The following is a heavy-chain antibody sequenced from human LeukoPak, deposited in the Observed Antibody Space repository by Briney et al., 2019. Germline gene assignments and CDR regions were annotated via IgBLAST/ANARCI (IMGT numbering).Heavy chain of an antibody. CDR1: GYTFSDYY. D-gene: IGHD6-13*01. J-gene: IGHJ4*02. CDR2: INPNTGGT. V-gene: IGHV1-2*02. Sequence: ASVKVSCKASGYTFSDYYLHWVRQAPGQGLEWMGWINPNTGGTNYAQKFQGRVTMTRDTSLSTAYMDLSRLRSDDTAVYYCTRMGYSSPFDYWGQGTLVTVSS. CDR3: TRMGYSSPFDY.